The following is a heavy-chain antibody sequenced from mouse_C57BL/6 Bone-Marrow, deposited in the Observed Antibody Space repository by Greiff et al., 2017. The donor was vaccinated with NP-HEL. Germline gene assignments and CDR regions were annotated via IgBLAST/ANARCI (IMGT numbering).Heavy chain of an antibody. V-gene: IGHV1-82*01. CDR1: GYAFSSSW. CDR2: IYPGDGDT. J-gene: IGHJ1*03. Sequence: QVQLQQSGPELVKPGASVKISCKASGYAFSSSWMNWVKQRPGTGLEWIGRIYPGDGDTNYNGKFKGKATLTADKSSSTAYMQLSSLTSEDSAVYFCATYDGRPYFDVWGTGTTVTVSS. D-gene: IGHD2-3*01. CDR3: ATYDGRPYFDV.